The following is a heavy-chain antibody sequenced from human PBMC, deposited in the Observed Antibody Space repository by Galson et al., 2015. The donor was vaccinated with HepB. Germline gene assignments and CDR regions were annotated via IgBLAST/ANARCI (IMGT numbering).Heavy chain of an antibody. V-gene: IGHV3-30-3*01. CDR2: ISYDGSNK. J-gene: IGHJ4*02. D-gene: IGHD6-19*01. Sequence: SLRLSCAASGFTFSSYAMHWVRQAPGKGLEWVAVISYDGSNKYYADSVKGRFTISRDNSKNTLYLQMNSLRPEDTAVYYCARGRKRASSGSYFDYWGQGTLVSVSS. CDR1: GFTFSSYA. CDR3: ARGRKRASSGSYFDY.